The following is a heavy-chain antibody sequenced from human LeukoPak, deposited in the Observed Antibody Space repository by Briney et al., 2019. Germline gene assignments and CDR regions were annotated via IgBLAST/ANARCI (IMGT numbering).Heavy chain of an antibody. CDR1: GYSFTSYW. V-gene: IGHV5-51*01. CDR2: IYPGDSDT. CDR3: ARGYYYDSSGYSFLLPYYYYYGMDV. J-gene: IGHJ6*02. D-gene: IGHD3-22*01. Sequence: GESLKISCKGSGYSFTSYWIGWVRQMPGKGLEWMGIIYPGDSDTRYSPSFQGQVTISADKSISTAYLQWSSLKASDTAMYYCARGYYYDSSGYSFLLPYYYYYGMDVWGQGTTVTVSS.